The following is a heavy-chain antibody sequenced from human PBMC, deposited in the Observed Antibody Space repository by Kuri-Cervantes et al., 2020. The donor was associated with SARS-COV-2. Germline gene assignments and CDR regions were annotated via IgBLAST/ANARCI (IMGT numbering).Heavy chain of an antibody. D-gene: IGHD3-22*01. CDR1: GGTFSSYA. J-gene: IGHJ4*02. CDR2: IIPIFAKA. V-gene: IGHV1-69*13. Sequence: SVKVSCKASGGTFSSYAISWVRQAPGQGLEWMGGIIPIFAKANYAQKFQGRVTITADQSTSTAYMELSSLRTEDTAVYYCARGPGLSDSRGYYYFYWGQGTLVTVSS. CDR3: ARGPGLSDSRGYYYFY.